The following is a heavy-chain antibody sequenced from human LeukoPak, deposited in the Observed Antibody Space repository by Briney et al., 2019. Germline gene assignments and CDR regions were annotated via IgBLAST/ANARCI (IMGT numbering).Heavy chain of an antibody. CDR1: GYTFTVYY. Sequence: ASVTVSCKASGYTFTVYYMHWVRQAPGQGLEWMGWINPNSGGTNYAQKFQGRVTMTRDTSISTAYMELSRLRSDDTAVYYCARIGVGESGWYRGRESIDYWGQGTLVTVSS. D-gene: IGHD6-19*01. CDR2: INPNSGGT. CDR3: ARIGVGESGWYRGRESIDY. V-gene: IGHV1-2*02. J-gene: IGHJ4*02.